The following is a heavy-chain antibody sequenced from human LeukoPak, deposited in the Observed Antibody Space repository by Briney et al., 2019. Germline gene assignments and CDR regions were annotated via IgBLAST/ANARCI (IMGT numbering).Heavy chain of an antibody. J-gene: IGHJ4*02. CDR1: GFTFSSYA. Sequence: PGRSLRLSCAASGFTFSSYAMHWVRQAPGKGLEWVAVISYDGSNKYYADSVKGRLTISRDNSKNTLYLQMNSLRAEDTAVYYCARPPFSVVVTAIPVYFDYWGQGNLVTVSS. CDR2: ISYDGSNK. V-gene: IGHV3-30-3*01. CDR3: ARPPFSVVVTAIPVYFDY. D-gene: IGHD2-21*02.